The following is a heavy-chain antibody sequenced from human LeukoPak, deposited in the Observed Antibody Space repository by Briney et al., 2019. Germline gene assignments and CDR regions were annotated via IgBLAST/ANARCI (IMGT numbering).Heavy chain of an antibody. D-gene: IGHD6-13*01. CDR2: ISSGSSYI. J-gene: IGHJ4*02. CDR3: ARDDLAAAGRFDY. CDR1: GFTLSRYS. Sequence: GGSLRLSCEASGFTLSRYSMNWVRQAPGKGLEWVSSISSGSSYIYYAGSVKGRFTISRDNAKNSLYLQMNSLRAEDTAVYYCARDDLAAAGRFDYWGQGTLVTVSS. V-gene: IGHV3-21*01.